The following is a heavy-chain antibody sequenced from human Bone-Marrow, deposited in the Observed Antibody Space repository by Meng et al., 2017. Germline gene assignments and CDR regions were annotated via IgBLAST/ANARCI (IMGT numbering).Heavy chain of an antibody. J-gene: IGHJ4*01. D-gene: IGHD6-13*01. CDR2: ITAGGENT. V-gene: IGHV3-23*02. CDR1: DFNFKTFP. CDR3: ATLGGLSSSWYIDY. Sequence: GESLKISCVGPDFNFKTFPMSWVRLAPGKGLEWVSSITAGGENTYYGDSVQGHFTVSRDNSENTVYLQMNSLRAEDTAVYYCATLGGLSSSWYIDYWGQGTLVTVSS.